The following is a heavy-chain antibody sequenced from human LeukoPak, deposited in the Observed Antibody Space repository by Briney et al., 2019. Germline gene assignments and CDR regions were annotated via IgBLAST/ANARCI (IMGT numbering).Heavy chain of an antibody. CDR1: GASISSSY. Sequence: PSETLSLTCTVSGASISSSYCTWIRQPAGEGLEWIGRISTGGGTTYNPSFKSRVTMSVDASKNQFSLNLTSATAADTAVYYCARDQTYYVSSGYYYVTYFHHWGQGILVTVSS. V-gene: IGHV4-4*07. J-gene: IGHJ1*01. CDR3: ARDQTYYVSSGYYYVTYFHH. CDR2: ISTGGGT. D-gene: IGHD3-22*01.